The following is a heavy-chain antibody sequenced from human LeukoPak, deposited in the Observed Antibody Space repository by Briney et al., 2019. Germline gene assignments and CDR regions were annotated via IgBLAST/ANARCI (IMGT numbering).Heavy chain of an antibody. CDR2: IYYSGST. CDR3: ARAKRGIQLWFFDY. V-gene: IGHV4-59*01. J-gene: IGHJ4*02. CDR1: GGSISSYY. D-gene: IGHD5-18*01. Sequence: SETLSLTCTVSGGSISSYYWSWIQQPPGKGLEWIGYIYYSGSTNYNPSLKSRVTISVDTSKNQFSLKLSSVTAADTAVYYCARAKRGIQLWFFDYWGQGTLVTVSS.